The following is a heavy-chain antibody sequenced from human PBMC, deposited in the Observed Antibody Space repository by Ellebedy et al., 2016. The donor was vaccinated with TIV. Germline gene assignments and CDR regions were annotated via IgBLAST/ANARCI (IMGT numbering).Heavy chain of an antibody. CDR1: GYTFTSYY. D-gene: IGHD3-16*01. Sequence: ASVKVSCXASGYTFTSYYMHWVRQAPGQGLEWMGIINPSGGSTSYAQKSQGRVTMTRDTSTSTVYMELSSLRSEDTAVYYCARGGEGITGIYYYYGMDVWGQGTTVTVSS. CDR3: ARGGEGITGIYYYYGMDV. V-gene: IGHV1-46*01. CDR2: INPSGGST. J-gene: IGHJ6*02.